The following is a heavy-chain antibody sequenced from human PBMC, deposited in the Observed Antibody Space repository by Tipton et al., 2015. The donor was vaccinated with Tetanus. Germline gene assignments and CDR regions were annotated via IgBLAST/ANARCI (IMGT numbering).Heavy chain of an antibody. CDR3: ARQCVVPAAENDYGDNAFDS. Sequence: TLSLTCTVFGGSISSSTYYWGWIRQPPGKGLEWIGTINCIQGTYHNPSLKSRVTISVDTSKNQFSLNLTSVTAADTAVYYCARQCVVPAAENDYGDNAFDSWGQGTLVTVSS. V-gene: IGHV4-39*01. D-gene: IGHD2-2*01. CDR1: GGSISSSTYY. CDR2: INCIQGT. J-gene: IGHJ4*02.